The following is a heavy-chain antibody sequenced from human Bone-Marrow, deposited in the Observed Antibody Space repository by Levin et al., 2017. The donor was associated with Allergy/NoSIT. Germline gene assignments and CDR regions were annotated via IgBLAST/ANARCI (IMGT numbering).Heavy chain of an antibody. J-gene: IGHJ4*02. CDR2: VYYSGRT. Sequence: SETLSLTCSVSPVSVSSGSYYWTWIRQPPGKGLEWIGFVYYSGRTNYSPSLKSRVTMSLDTSKNQFSLKLTSVTSADTAAYYCASRRRDGYNYRDYWGQGTLVTVSS. V-gene: IGHV4-61*01. CDR1: PVSVSSGSYY. D-gene: IGHD5-24*01. CDR3: ASRRRDGYNYRDY.